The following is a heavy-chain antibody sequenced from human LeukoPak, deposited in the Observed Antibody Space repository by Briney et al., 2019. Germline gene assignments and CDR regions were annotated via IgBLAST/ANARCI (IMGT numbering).Heavy chain of an antibody. CDR3: ARVSGSEEWFSSLYFDY. Sequence: PSETLSLTCTVSGGSISSYYWSWIRQPAGKGLEWIGRIYTSGSTNYNPSLKSRVTMSVDTSKNQFSLKLSSVTAADTAVYYCARVSGSEEWFSSLYFDYWGQGTLVTVSS. J-gene: IGHJ4*02. CDR2: IYTSGST. CDR1: GGSISSYY. V-gene: IGHV4-4*07. D-gene: IGHD3-3*01.